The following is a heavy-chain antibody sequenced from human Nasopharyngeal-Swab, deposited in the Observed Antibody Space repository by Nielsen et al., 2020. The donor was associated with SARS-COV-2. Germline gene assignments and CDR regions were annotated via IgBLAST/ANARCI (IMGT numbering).Heavy chain of an antibody. V-gene: IGHV4-39*07. CDR3: AREVGGDGYHEY. CDR2: IYYTGTT. CDR1: GDSISGSNSY. Sequence: GSLRLSCAVSGDSISGSNSYWGWIRQPPGKGLEWIGSIYYTGTTYYNPSLRSRVTVSVDTSQNQFSLKLTSVIAADTAVYYCAREVGGDGYHEYWGQGSLVTVSS. D-gene: IGHD5-24*01. J-gene: IGHJ4*02.